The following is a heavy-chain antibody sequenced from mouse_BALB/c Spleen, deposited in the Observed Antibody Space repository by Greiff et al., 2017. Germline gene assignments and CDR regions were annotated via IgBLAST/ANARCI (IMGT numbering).Heavy chain of an antibody. V-gene: IGHV1-74*01. Sequence: VQLQQSGPQLVRPGASVKISCKASGYSFTSYWMHWVKQRPGQGLEWIGMIDPSDSETRLNQKFKDKATLTVDKSSSTAYMQLSSPTSEDSAVYYCAVGTTVDYWGQGTTLTVSS. CDR1: GYSFTSYW. J-gene: IGHJ2*01. CDR2: IDPSDSET. CDR3: AVGTTVDY. D-gene: IGHD1-1*01.